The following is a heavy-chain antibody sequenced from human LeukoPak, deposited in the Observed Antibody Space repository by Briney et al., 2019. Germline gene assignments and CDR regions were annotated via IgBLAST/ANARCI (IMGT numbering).Heavy chain of an antibody. J-gene: IGHJ4*02. CDR1: GFTFSSYA. CDR2: ISYDGSNK. CDR3: AKDSHLTHYDFWSGYFVPSY. V-gene: IGHV3-30-3*01. Sequence: GGSLRLSCAASGFTFSSYAMHWVRQAPGKGLEWVAVISYDGSNKYYADSVKGRFTISRDNSKNTLYLQMNSLRAEDTAVYYCAKDSHLTHYDFWSGYFVPSYWGQGTLVTVSS. D-gene: IGHD3-3*01.